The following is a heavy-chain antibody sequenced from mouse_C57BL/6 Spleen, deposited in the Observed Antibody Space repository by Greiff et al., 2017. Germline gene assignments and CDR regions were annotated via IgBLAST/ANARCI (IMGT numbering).Heavy chain of an antibody. CDR2: IWGVGST. V-gene: IGHV2-6*01. J-gene: IGHJ3*01. D-gene: IGHD2-5*01. Sequence: VQLKESGPGLVAPSQSLSITCTVSGFSLTSYGVDWVRQSPGKGLEWLGVIWGVGSTNYNSALKSRLSISKDNSKSQVFLKMNSRQTDDTAMYYCATSYYSNSFAYWGQGTLVTVSA. CDR3: ATSYYSNSFAY. CDR1: GFSLTSYG.